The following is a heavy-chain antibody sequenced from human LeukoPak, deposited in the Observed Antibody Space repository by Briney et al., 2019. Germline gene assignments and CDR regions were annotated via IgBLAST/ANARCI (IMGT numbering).Heavy chain of an antibody. J-gene: IGHJ4*02. D-gene: IGHD7-27*01. CDR2: IHPGRGDT. CDR3: ARDHNWGPDY. V-gene: IGHV1-2*02. CDR1: GSTFTDHY. Sequence: GASVKVSCQALGSTFTDHYFHWLRQAPGQGIEWMGWIHPGRGDTNIAQKFQGRVSLTRDMSISTAYMELSRLTSDDTAVYYCARDHNWGPDYWGQGTLVSVSS.